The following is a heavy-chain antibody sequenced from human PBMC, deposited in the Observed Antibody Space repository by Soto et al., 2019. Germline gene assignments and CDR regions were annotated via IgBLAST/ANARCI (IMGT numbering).Heavy chain of an antibody. CDR2: INPNSGGT. CDR1: GYTFTGYY. V-gene: IGHV1-2*02. D-gene: IGHD6-13*01. CDR3: ARRRQQLQIHX. Sequence: ASVKVSCKASGYTFTGYYMHWVRQAPGQGLEWMGWINPNSGGTNYAKKFQGRVNMTRDTSISTAYMELSRLRSDDTAVYYCARRRQQLQIHXWGQGTLVTVSX. J-gene: IGHJ4*02.